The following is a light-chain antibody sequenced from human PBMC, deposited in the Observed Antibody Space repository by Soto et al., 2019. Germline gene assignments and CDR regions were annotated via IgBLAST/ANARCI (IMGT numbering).Light chain of an antibody. CDR1: SSNIGSNS. V-gene: IGLV1-44*01. CDR2: ADN. Sequence: QSVLTQPPSASGTPGQRVSISCSGSSSNIGSNSVQWHQQLPGTAPNLLIYADNQRPSGVPDRFSGSKSGTSASLAITGLQSGDEADYYCAAWDDILNGFVFGTGTKLTVL. CDR3: AAWDDILNGFV. J-gene: IGLJ1*01.